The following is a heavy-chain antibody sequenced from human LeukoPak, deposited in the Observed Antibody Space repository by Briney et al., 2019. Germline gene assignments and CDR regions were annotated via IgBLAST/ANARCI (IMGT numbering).Heavy chain of an antibody. D-gene: IGHD2-15*01. Sequence: GGSLRLSCAASVFTFSSYSMSWVRQAPGKGLEWVSAISGSGGSTYYADSVKGRFTISRDNSKNTLYLQMNSLRSEDTAVYYCAKERVVGTYMDVWGKGTTVTVSS. V-gene: IGHV3-23*01. CDR3: AKERVVGTYMDV. CDR2: ISGSGGST. J-gene: IGHJ6*03. CDR1: VFTFSSYS.